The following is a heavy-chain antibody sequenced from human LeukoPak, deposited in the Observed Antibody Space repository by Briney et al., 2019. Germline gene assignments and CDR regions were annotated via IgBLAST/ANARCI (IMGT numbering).Heavy chain of an antibody. V-gene: IGHV3-7*01. D-gene: IGHD6-6*01. CDR2: IKQDGSEK. Sequence: GGSLRLSCGASGFTFSSYWMSWVRQAPGKGLEWVANIKQDGSEKYYVDSVKGRFTISRDNAKNSLYLQMNSLRAEDTAVYYCARVGGKYSSSGYWGQGTLVTVSS. CDR3: ARVGGKYSSSGY. J-gene: IGHJ4*02. CDR1: GFTFSSYW.